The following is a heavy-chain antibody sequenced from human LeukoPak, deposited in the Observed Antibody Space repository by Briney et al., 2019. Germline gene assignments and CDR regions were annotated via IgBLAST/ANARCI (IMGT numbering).Heavy chain of an antibody. J-gene: IGHJ4*02. Sequence: TAGGSLRLSCAASGFTFSNAWMSWVHQAPGKGLEWVGRIKSKTDGGTTDYAAPVKGRFTISRDDSKNTLYPQMNSLKTEDTAVYYCTTGYYGDYVGVTFDYWGQGTLVTVSS. D-gene: IGHD4-17*01. CDR1: GFTFSNAW. CDR2: IKSKTDGGTT. CDR3: TTGYYGDYVGVTFDY. V-gene: IGHV3-15*01.